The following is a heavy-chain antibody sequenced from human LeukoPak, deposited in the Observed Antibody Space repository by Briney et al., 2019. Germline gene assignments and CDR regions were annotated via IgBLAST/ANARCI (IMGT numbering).Heavy chain of an antibody. D-gene: IGHD2/OR15-2a*01. V-gene: IGHV4-59*08. CDR1: GGSISSYY. CDR2: IYYSGSS. Sequence: PSETLSLTCTVSGGSISSYYWSWIRQPPGKGLEWIGYIYYSGSSNYNPSLKSRVPISVDTSKNQFSLKLTSVTAADSAVYYCARLMNIAAADYWGQGTLVTVSS. J-gene: IGHJ4*02. CDR3: ARLMNIAAADY.